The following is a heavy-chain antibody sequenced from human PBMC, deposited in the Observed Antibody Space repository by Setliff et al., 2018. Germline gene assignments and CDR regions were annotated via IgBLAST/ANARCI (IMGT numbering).Heavy chain of an antibody. J-gene: IGHJ4*02. Sequence: SETLSLTCTVSGGSISTNSYYWGWIRQPPGKGLEWIGSMYFSGSTYYNPSLKSQVTISIDKSKNQFSLKMTSVTAADTAVYYCARAPRYFDSTGSYFDGWGQGTLVTVSS. CDR3: ARAPRYFDSTGSYFDG. CDR1: GGSISTNSYY. D-gene: IGHD3-22*01. CDR2: MYFSGST. V-gene: IGHV4-39*07.